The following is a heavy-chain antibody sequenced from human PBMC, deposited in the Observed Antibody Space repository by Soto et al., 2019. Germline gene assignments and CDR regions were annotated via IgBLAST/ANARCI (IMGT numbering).Heavy chain of an antibody. CDR1: RFSFNTFA. Sequence: HPGGSLRLSCVASRFSFNTFAMSWVRQAPGKGLEWVSSINAGGGNTYYADSVKGRFTVSRDNSKNTLHLQMDTLRAEDTAIYYCAKDSYYDFCPDHYYLLDYSGQGTPVTGS. CDR3: AKDSYYDFCPDHYYLLDY. J-gene: IGHJ4*02. CDR2: INAGGGNT. V-gene: IGHV3-23*01. D-gene: IGHD3-3*01.